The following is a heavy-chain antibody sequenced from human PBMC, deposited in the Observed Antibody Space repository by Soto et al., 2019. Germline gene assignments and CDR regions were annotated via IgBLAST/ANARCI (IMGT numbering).Heavy chain of an antibody. CDR1: GGSFSGYY. CDR3: ARRGIDYYYYMDV. Sequence: QVQLQQWGAGLLTPSETLSLTCAVYGGSFSGYYWSWIRQPPGKGLEWIGEINHSGSTNYNPSLKSRVTISVDTSKNQFSLKLSSVTAADTAVYYCARRGIDYYYYMDVWGKGTTVTVSS. CDR2: INHSGST. J-gene: IGHJ6*03. V-gene: IGHV4-34*01. D-gene: IGHD2-15*01.